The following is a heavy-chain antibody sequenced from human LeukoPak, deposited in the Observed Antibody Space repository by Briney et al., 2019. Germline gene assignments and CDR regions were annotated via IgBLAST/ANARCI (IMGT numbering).Heavy chain of an antibody. CDR3: TTLGQLGGLYYYYGMDV. CDR1: GFTFSSYA. V-gene: IGHV3-15*01. CDR2: IKSKTDGGTT. Sequence: GGSLRLSRAASGFTFSSYAMSWVRQAPGKGLEWVGRIKSKTDGGTTDYAAPVKGRFTISRDDSKNTLYLQMNSLKTEDTAVYYCTTLGQLGGLYYYYGMDVWGQGTTVTVSS. J-gene: IGHJ6*02. D-gene: IGHD6-6*01.